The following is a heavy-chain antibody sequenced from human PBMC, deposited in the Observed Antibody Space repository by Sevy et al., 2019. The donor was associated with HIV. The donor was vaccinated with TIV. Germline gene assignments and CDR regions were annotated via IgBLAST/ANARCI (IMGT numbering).Heavy chain of an antibody. J-gene: IGHJ4*02. D-gene: IGHD4-17*01. CDR1: GGTFVGHY. CDR3: ARTATVTISALDS. V-gene: IGHV4-34*01. CDR2: MNHSGTV. Sequence: SETLSLTCGVFGGTFVGHYWTWIRQTPGKGLEWIGEMNHSGTVNYNPSLKSRFTMSVDTSNNQFSLRLNSVTAADTAVYYCARTATVTISALDSWGQGTLVTVSS.